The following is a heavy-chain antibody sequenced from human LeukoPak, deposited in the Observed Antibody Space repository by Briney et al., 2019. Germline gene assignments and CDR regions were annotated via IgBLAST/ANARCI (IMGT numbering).Heavy chain of an antibody. V-gene: IGHV1-69*06. Sequence: GSSVKLSCKASGGTFSSYAISWVRQAPGQGLEWMGGIIPIFGTANYAQKFQGRVTITADKSTSTAYMELSSLRSEDTAVYYCANIVVVVAATSKPYNWFDPWGQGTLVTVSS. J-gene: IGHJ5*02. CDR1: GGTFSSYA. CDR3: ANIVVVVAATSKPYNWFDP. CDR2: IIPIFGTA. D-gene: IGHD2-15*01.